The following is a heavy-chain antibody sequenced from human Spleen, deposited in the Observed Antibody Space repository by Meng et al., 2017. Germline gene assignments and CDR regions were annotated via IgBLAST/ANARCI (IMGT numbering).Heavy chain of an antibody. CDR2: IHSDGSST. D-gene: IGHD6-13*01. CDR3: ARKGLPGTSYDY. V-gene: IGHV3-74*02. J-gene: IGHJ4*02. CDR1: GLTFSNAW. Sequence: EVQLVESGGGLVKPGGSLRLSCVVSGLTFSNAWMSWVRQAPGKGLVWVSRIHSDGSSTNYADSVKGRFTISRDNAKNTLYLQMNSLRAEDTAVYYCARKGLPGTSYDYWGQGTLVTVSS.